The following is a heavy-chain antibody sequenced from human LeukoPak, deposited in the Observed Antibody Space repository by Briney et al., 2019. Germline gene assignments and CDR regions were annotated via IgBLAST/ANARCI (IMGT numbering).Heavy chain of an antibody. CDR3: AKTVLRYFDGMDV. Sequence: PGGSLRLSCAASGFSLRTYWMHWVRQVPGKGLEWLSRINSDGSSTTYADSVKGRFTISRDNSKNTLYLQMNSLRAEDTAVYYCAKTVLRYFDGMDVWGQGTTVTVSS. CDR2: INSDGSST. J-gene: IGHJ6*02. CDR1: GFSLRTYW. V-gene: IGHV3-74*01. D-gene: IGHD3-9*01.